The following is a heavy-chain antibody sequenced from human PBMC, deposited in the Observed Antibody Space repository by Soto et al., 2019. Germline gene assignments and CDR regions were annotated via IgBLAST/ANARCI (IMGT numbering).Heavy chain of an antibody. V-gene: IGHV1-2*04. D-gene: IGHD1-7*01. Sequence: ASVKVSCKASGYTFTGYYMHWVRQAPGQGLEWMGWINPNSGGTNFAQKFQGWVTMTRDTSISTAYMELSRLKSDDTAVYYCATITGTTGPYGMDVWGQRTTVTVSS. CDR1: GYTFTGYY. J-gene: IGHJ6*02. CDR2: INPNSGGT. CDR3: ATITGTTGPYGMDV.